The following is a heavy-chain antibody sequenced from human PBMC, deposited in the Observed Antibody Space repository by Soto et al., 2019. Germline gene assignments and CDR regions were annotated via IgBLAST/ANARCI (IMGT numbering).Heavy chain of an antibody. CDR3: AAVWFGDNDFDY. Sequence: GGSLRLSCAASGFTFSSYAMSWVRQAPGKGLEWVSAISGSGGSTYYADSVKGRFTISRDNSKNTLYLQMNSLRAEDTAVYYCAAVWFGDNDFDYWGQGTLVTVS. J-gene: IGHJ4*02. CDR1: GFTFSSYA. V-gene: IGHV3-23*01. CDR2: ISGSGGST. D-gene: IGHD3-10*01.